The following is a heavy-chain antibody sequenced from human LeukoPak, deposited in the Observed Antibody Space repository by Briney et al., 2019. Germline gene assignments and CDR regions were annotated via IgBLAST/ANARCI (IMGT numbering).Heavy chain of an antibody. CDR3: ARVNDFWSGYKKPNFDY. D-gene: IGHD3-3*01. CDR1: GGSFSGYY. V-gene: IGHV4-34*01. J-gene: IGHJ4*02. CDR2: INHSGST. Sequence: PSETLSLTCAVYGGSFSGYYWSWIRQPPGKGLEWIGEINHSGSTNYNPSLKSRVTISVDTSKNQFSLKLSSVTAADTAVYYCARVNDFWSGYKKPNFDYWGQGTLVTVSS.